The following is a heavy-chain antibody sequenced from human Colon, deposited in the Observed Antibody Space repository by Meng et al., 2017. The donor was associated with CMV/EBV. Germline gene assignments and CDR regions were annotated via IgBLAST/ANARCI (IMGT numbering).Heavy chain of an antibody. Sequence: HLQESGPGLVKPSETLSLPCPGSGGSISGHYWTWIRRPAGEGLQWLGRIYSNGRIDENYSLRSRVTISVDTSKNQLSLRLTSVTAADTAVYYCGRAGARGVPIDVWGRGTLVTVSS. J-gene: IGHJ1*01. V-gene: IGHV4-4*07. D-gene: IGHD3-10*01. CDR2: IYSNGRI. CDR1: GGSISGHY. CDR3: GRAGARGVPIDV.